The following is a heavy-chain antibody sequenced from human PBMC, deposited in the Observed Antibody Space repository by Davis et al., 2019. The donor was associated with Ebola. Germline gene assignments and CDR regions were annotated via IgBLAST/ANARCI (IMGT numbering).Heavy chain of an antibody. D-gene: IGHD2-2*02. J-gene: IGHJ4*02. CDR3: ARDHELGFCSSSDCYILDS. Sequence: GESLKISCAVSGFTFSSYAMSWVRQAPGKGLEWVSSITDSGGNTYNADSVKGRFTISRDNYKNMLFLQMDSLRAEDTAVYYCARDHELGFCSSSDCYILDSWGQGTLVTVSS. CDR2: ITDSGGNT. CDR1: GFTFSSYA. V-gene: IGHV3-23*01.